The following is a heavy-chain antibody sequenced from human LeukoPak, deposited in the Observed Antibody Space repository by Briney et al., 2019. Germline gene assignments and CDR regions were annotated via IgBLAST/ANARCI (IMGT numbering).Heavy chain of an antibody. J-gene: IGHJ4*02. D-gene: IGHD3-22*01. V-gene: IGHV3-74*03. Sequence: PGGSLRLSCAASGFTFRSYWMSWIRQSPGKELLWVSRIHGDGGDTTYADSVKGRFTISRDNAKNTLYLQMDGLTAEDTAVYYCARRPYYDTAGSPFDLWGQGTLVIVSS. CDR1: GFTFRSYW. CDR3: ARRPYYDTAGSPFDL. CDR2: IHGDGGDT.